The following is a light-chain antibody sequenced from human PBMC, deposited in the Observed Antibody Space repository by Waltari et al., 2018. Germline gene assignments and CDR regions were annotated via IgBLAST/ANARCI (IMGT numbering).Light chain of an antibody. Sequence: DVVMTQSPLSLPATLGQPASIPCRSSQSLVYSGGTTYLNWFQLRPGQSPRLLIYNVSNRDSGVPDRFSGSGSGTDFTLKISRVEAEDVGVYYCMHSVEWPWTVGQGTKVEVK. CDR2: NVS. J-gene: IGKJ1*01. V-gene: IGKV2-30*01. CDR3: MHSVEWPWT. CDR1: QSLVYSGGTTY.